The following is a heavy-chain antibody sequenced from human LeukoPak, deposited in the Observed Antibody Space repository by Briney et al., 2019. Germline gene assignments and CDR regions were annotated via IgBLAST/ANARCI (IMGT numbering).Heavy chain of an antibody. V-gene: IGHV3-11*01. J-gene: IGHJ4*02. CDR1: QFPFSDYY. CDR2: ITSSGSTT. D-gene: IGHD3-10*01. Sequence: AGGSLRLSCAASQFPFSDYYMSWIRQAPGKGLEWISYITSSGSTTYYADSVKGRFTISRDNAKNSLYLKMNSLRADDTAVYYCARVQGVSRPYYSDFWGRGTLVTVPS. CDR3: ARVQGVSRPYYSDF.